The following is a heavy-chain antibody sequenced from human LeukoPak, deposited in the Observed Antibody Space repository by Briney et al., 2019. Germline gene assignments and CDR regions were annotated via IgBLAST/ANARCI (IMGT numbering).Heavy chain of an antibody. J-gene: IGHJ3*02. Sequence: ASVKVSCKASGYXFTGYYIHWVRQAPGQGLEWLGWINPNSGDTNYGQKFQGRVSLTRDTSISTVYMELSRLRSDDTAVYYCASFYYDSSGYYQDAFDIWGQGTMVTVSS. CDR3: ASFYYDSSGYYQDAFDI. CDR1: GYXFTGYY. CDR2: INPNSGDT. V-gene: IGHV1-2*02. D-gene: IGHD3-22*01.